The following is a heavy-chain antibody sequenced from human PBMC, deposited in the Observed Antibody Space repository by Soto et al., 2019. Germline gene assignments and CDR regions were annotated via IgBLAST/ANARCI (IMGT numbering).Heavy chain of an antibody. CDR3: ARDKITGLFDY. V-gene: IGHV4-34*01. CDR2: INHSGST. CDR1: GGSFIGYY. Sequence: LSETLSLTCAVYGGSFIGYYWTWIRQPPGTGLEWIGEINHSGSTNYNPSLKSRVTISVDTSKNQFSLKLTSLTAADTAVYYCARDKITGLFDYWGQGTLVTVSS. J-gene: IGHJ4*02. D-gene: IGHD2-8*02.